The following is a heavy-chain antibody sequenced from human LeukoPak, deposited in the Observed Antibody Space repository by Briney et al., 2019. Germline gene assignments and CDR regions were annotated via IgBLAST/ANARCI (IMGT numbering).Heavy chain of an antibody. Sequence: SETLSLTCAVYGGSFSGYYWSWIRQPPGKGLEWIGEINHSGSTNYNPSLKSRVTISVDRSKNQFSLKLSSVTAADTAVYYCAAHSLRYFDWLLEGDYWGQGTLVTVSS. CDR2: INHSGST. V-gene: IGHV4-34*01. CDR1: GGSFSGYY. D-gene: IGHD3-9*01. J-gene: IGHJ4*02. CDR3: AAHSLRYFDWLLEGDY.